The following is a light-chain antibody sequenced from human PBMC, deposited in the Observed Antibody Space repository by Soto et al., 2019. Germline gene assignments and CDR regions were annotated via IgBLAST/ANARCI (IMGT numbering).Light chain of an antibody. CDR2: DVS. J-gene: IGLJ1*01. V-gene: IGLV2-14*03. CDR3: SSYRISSTYV. CDR1: SSDVGRYNY. Sequence: QSALTQPASVSGSPGQSITISCTGTSSDVGRYNYVSWYQQYPGKAPKLMLYDVSKRPSGVADRFAGSKSGNTASLTISGLQPEDEADYYCSSYRISSTYVFGTGTKLTVL.